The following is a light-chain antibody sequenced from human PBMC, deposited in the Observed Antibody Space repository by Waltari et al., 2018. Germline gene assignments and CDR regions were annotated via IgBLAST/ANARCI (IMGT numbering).Light chain of an antibody. CDR2: EVS. Sequence: QSALTQPASLSGSPGQSITISCTGTSRDVGTYNYVSWYQHHPGKVPKFIIYEVSNRPAGISSRFSGPKSGNTASLTISGLQADDEADYYCASYTTSDTIVFGTGTGVTVL. CDR3: ASYTTSDTIV. V-gene: IGLV2-14*01. CDR1: SRDVGTYNY. J-gene: IGLJ1*01.